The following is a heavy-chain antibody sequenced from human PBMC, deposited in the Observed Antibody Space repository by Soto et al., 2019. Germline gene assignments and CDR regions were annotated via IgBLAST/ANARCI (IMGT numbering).Heavy chain of an antibody. D-gene: IGHD3-9*01. V-gene: IGHV4-59*01. J-gene: IGHJ6*02. Sequence: SETLSLTCTVSGGSISSYYWSWIRQPPGKGLEWIGYIYYSGSTNYNPSLKSRDTISVDTSKNQFSLKMSSVTAADTAVYYCARDLRLGYYDILTGYYPAYYYYGMDVWGQGTTVTVSS. CDR3: ARDLRLGYYDILTGYYPAYYYYGMDV. CDR2: IYYSGST. CDR1: GGSISSYY.